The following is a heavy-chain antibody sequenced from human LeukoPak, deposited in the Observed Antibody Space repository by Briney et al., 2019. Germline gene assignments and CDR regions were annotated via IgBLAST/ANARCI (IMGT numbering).Heavy chain of an antibody. CDR3: ATGHSYYDFRSGYSSWFDP. CDR2: FDPEDGET. CDR1: GYTLTELS. V-gene: IGHV1-24*01. D-gene: IGHD3-3*01. Sequence: ASVKVSCKVYGYTLTELSMHWVRQAPGKGLEWMGGFDPEDGETIYAQKFQGRVTMTEDTSTDTAYMELSSLRSEDTAVYYCATGHSYYDFRSGYSSWFDPWGQGTLVTVSS. J-gene: IGHJ5*02.